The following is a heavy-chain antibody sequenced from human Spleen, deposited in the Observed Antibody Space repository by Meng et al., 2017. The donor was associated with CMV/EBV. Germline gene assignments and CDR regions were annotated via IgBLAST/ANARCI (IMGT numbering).Heavy chain of an antibody. V-gene: IGHV4-39*07. D-gene: IGHD3-10*01. Sequence: SETLSLTCTVSGGSISSSSYYWGWIRQPPGKGLEWIGSIYYSGSTYYNPSLKSRVTISLDTSNNQFSLMLTSVTSADTAVYYCARIPLVRGAISKYYFDYWGQGTLVTVSS. J-gene: IGHJ4*02. CDR1: GGSISSSSYY. CDR3: ARIPLVRGAISKYYFDY. CDR2: IYYSGST.